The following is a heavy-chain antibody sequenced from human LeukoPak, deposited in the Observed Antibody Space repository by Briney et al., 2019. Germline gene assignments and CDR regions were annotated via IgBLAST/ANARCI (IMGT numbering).Heavy chain of an antibody. CDR3: ARVGASGYYYYMDV. CDR2: ISYDGSNK. Sequence: GRSLRLSCAASGFTFSSYAMRWVRQAPGKGLEWVAVISYDGSNKYYADSVKGRFTISRDNSKNTLYLQMNSLRAEDTPVYYCARVGASGYYYYMDVWGKGTTVTVSS. J-gene: IGHJ6*03. CDR1: GFTFSSYA. D-gene: IGHD3-10*01. V-gene: IGHV3-30*01.